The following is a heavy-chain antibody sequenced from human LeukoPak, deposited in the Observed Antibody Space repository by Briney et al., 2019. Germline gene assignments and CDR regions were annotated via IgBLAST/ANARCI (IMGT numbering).Heavy chain of an antibody. CDR2: ISSGGSTI. CDR1: GFTFSSFE. J-gene: IGHJ6*03. D-gene: IGHD5-24*01. CDR3: ARDGRDGYYYYYYMDV. Sequence: GGSLRLSCAASGFTFSSFEMKWVRQAPGKGLEWVSYISSGGSTIYYADSVKGRFTISRDNAKNSLYLQMNSLRAEDTSVYYCARDGRDGYYYYYYMDVWGKGTTVTISS. V-gene: IGHV3-48*03.